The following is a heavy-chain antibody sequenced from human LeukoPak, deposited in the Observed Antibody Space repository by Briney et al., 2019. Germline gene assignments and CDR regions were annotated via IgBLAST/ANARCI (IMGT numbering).Heavy chain of an antibody. J-gene: IGHJ4*02. D-gene: IGHD1-26*01. V-gene: IGHV3-64*01. Sequence: PGGSLRLSCAASGFTFSSYAMHWVRQAPGKGLEYVSAISSNGGSTYYANSVKGRFTISRDNSKNTLYLQMGSLRAEDMAVYYCARASSGSTGYFDYWGQGTLVTVSS. CDR2: ISSNGGST. CDR3: ARASSGSTGYFDY. CDR1: GFTFSSYA.